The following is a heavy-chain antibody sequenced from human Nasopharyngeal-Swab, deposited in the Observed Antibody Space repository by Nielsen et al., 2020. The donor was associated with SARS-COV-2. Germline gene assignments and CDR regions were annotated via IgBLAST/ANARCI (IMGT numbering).Heavy chain of an antibody. CDR1: GGSISSYY. D-gene: IGHD4-17*01. J-gene: IGHJ4*02. V-gene: IGHV4-59*08. CDR2: IYYSGST. Sequence: SETLSLTCTVSGGSISSYYWSWIRQPPGKGLKWIGYIYYSGSTNYNPSLKSRVTISVDTSKNQFSLKLSSVTAADTAVYYCARHTVATPISHYFDYWGQGTLVTVSS. CDR3: ARHTVATPISHYFDY.